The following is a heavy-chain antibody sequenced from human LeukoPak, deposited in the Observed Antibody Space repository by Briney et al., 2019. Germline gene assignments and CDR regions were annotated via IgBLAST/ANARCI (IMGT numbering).Heavy chain of an antibody. CDR1: GGSFSGYY. J-gene: IGHJ4*02. D-gene: IGHD3-22*01. V-gene: IGHV4-34*01. Sequence: SETLSLTCAVYGGSFSGYYWSWIRQPPGKGLEWIGEINHSGSTNYNPSLKSRVTISVDTSKNQFSLKLSSVTAADTAVYYCASSNYYDSRHYWGQGTLVTVSS. CDR2: INHSGST. CDR3: ASSNYYDSRHY.